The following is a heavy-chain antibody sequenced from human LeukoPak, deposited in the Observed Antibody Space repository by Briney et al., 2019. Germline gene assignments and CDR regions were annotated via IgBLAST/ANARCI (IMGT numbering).Heavy chain of an antibody. CDR3: ARFVGACSGGSCYSDY. D-gene: IGHD2-15*01. CDR2: INPGDSDT. V-gene: IGHV5-51*01. J-gene: IGHJ4*02. CDR1: GCLFTSYW. Sequence: GALQISWKASGCLFTSYWIGRGRQLPGQGLEWRVIINPGDSDTRYSPSFQGQVTISADKSISTDYLQWNSLEASDTAMYYCARFVGACSGGSCYSDYWGQGTLVTVSS.